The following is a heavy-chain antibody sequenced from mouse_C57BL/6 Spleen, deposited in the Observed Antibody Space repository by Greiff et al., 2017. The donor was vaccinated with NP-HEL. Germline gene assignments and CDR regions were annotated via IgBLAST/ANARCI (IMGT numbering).Heavy chain of an antibody. V-gene: IGHV1-54*01. CDR2: INPGSGGT. D-gene: IGHD2-1*01. CDR1: GYAFTNYL. J-gene: IGHJ2*01. Sequence: QVQLKESGAELVRPGTSVKVSCKASGYAFTNYLIEWVKQRPGQGLEWIGVINPGSGGTNYNEKFKGKATLTADKSSSTAYMQLSSLTSEDSAVYFCARSGYGNYDFDYWGQGITLTVSS. CDR3: ARSGYGNYDFDY.